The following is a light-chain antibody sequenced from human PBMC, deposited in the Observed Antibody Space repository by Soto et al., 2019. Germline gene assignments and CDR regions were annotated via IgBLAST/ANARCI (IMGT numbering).Light chain of an antibody. CDR2: DAS. V-gene: IGKV3-11*01. J-gene: IGKJ5*01. CDR1: QSVSSY. Sequence: LSPGERATLSCRASQSVSSYLAWYQQKPGQAPRLLIYDASNRATGIPARFSGSGSGTDFTLTISSLEPEDFAVYYCQQRSNWPPITFGQGTRLEIK. CDR3: QQRSNWPPIT.